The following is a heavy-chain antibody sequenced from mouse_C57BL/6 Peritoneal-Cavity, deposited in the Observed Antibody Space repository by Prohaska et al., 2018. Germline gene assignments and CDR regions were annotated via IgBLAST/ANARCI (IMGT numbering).Heavy chain of an antibody. Sequence: EVQLLETGGGLVQPGGSRGLSCEGSGFTFSGFWMSWVRQTPWKTQECIGDINSDGSAINYAPSIKDRFTIFRDNDKSTLYLQMSNVRSEDTATYFCMRYGNYWYFDVWGTGTTVTVSS. J-gene: IGHJ1*03. V-gene: IGHV11-2*01. D-gene: IGHD2-1*01. CDR1: GFTFSGFW. CDR3: MRYGNYWYFDV. CDR2: INSDGSAI.